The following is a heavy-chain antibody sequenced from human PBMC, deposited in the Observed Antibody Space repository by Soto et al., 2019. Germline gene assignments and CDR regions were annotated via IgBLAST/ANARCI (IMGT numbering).Heavy chain of an antibody. CDR1: SGSISSSNW. D-gene: IGHD3-10*01. Sequence: PSETLSLTCAVSSGSISSSNWWSWVRQPPGKGLEWIGEIYHSGSTNYNPSLKSRVTISVDKSKNQFSLKLSSVTAADTAVYYCASGHRRRNMVRGVIFDYWGQGTLVTVSS. V-gene: IGHV4-4*02. CDR2: IYHSGST. J-gene: IGHJ4*02. CDR3: ASGHRRRNMVRGVIFDY.